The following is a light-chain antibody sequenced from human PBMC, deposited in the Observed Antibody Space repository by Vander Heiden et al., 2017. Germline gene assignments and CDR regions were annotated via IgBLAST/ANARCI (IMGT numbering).Light chain of an antibody. CDR1: QSVLYSSNNKNY. V-gene: IGKV4-1*01. J-gene: IGKJ2*01. Sequence: DIVMTQSPDSLAVSLGERATINCKSSQSVLYSSNNKNYLAWYQQKPGQPPKLLIDWASTRESGVPDRFSGSGSGTDFTLTISSLQAEDAAVYYCQQYYSSPYTFGQGTKLEIK. CDR2: WAS. CDR3: QQYYSSPYT.